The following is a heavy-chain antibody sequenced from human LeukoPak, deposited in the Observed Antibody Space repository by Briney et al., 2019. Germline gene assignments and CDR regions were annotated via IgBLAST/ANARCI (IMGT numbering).Heavy chain of an antibody. Sequence: SETLSLACTVSGGSISSYYWSWIRQPPGKGLEWIGYIYYSGSTNYNPSLKSRVTISVDTSKNQFSLKLSSVTAADTAVYYCARAMNVYSSSWYFSYWGQGTLVTVSS. D-gene: IGHD6-13*01. CDR1: GGSISSYY. CDR2: IYYSGST. CDR3: ARAMNVYSSSWYFSY. V-gene: IGHV4-59*01. J-gene: IGHJ4*02.